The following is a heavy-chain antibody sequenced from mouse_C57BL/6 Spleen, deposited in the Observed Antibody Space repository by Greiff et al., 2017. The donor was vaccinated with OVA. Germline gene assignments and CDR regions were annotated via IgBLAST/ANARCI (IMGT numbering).Heavy chain of an antibody. V-gene: IGHV1-81*01. J-gene: IGHJ1*03. CDR1: GYTFTSYG. CDR2: IYPRSGNT. Sequence: VQRVESGAELARPGASVKLSCKASGYTFTSYGISWVKQRTGQGLEWIGEIYPRSGNTYYNEKFKGKATLTADKSSSTAYMELRSLTSEDSAVYFCARSGYGNYRYFDVWGTGTTVTVSS. CDR3: ARSGYGNYRYFDV. D-gene: IGHD2-10*02.